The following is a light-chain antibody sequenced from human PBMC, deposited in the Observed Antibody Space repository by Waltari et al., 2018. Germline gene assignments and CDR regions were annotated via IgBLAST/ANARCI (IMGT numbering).Light chain of an antibody. CDR2: GVN. CDR3: QSYDTSLGVV. V-gene: IGLV1-40*01. Sequence: QSVLTQPPSVSGAPGQRVTISCTGSWSNIGAGYDVHWYQPLPGKAPPLLVYGVNTRPPGVPDRFFGSKSGTSASLAIPGLQPEDEADYYCQSYDTSLGVVFGGGTKLTVL. J-gene: IGLJ2*01. CDR1: WSNIGAGYD.